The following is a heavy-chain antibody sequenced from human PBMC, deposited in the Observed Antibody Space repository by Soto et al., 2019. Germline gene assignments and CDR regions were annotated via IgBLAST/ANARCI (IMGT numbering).Heavy chain of an antibody. CDR1: GYAFTGYY. CDR2: INPNSGGT. Sequence: ASVKVSCKASGYAFTGYYMHWVRQAPGQGLEWMGWINPNSGGTNYAQKFQGWVTMTRDTSISTAYMELSRLRSDDTAVYYCARGGSYSIGWSLFDCWPQGTLPTVAT. V-gene: IGHV1-2*04. D-gene: IGHD6-19*01. CDR3: ARGGSYSIGWSLFDC. J-gene: IGHJ4*02.